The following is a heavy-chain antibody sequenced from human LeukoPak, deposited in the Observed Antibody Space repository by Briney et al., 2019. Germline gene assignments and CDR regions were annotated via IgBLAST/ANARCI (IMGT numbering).Heavy chain of an antibody. CDR2: INPNSGGT. Sequence: ASVNVSCMASGYTFTGYYMHWVRQAPGQGHEWMGRINPNSGGTNYAQKFQGRVTITRDTSISTAYMELSRLRSDDTAVYYCARQPDTHYYDSSGALSGYWGQGTLVTVSS. D-gene: IGHD3-22*01. CDR1: GYTFTGYY. J-gene: IGHJ4*02. V-gene: IGHV1-2*06. CDR3: ARQPDTHYYDSSGALSGY.